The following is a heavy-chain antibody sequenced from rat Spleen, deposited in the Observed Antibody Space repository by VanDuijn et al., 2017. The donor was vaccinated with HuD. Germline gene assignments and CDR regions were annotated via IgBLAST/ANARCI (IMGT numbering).Heavy chain of an antibody. CDR3: TREGVWEYYFDY. J-gene: IGHJ2*01. Sequence: QVQLKESGPGLVQPSQTLSLTCTVSGFSLTSNGVSWVRQPPGKGLEWIAAISSGGSTYYNSALKSRLSISRDTSKSQVFLKMNSLQTEDTAIYFCTREGVWEYYFDYWGQGVMVTVSS. CDR1: GFSLTSNG. D-gene: IGHD4-4*01. CDR2: ISSGGST. V-gene: IGHV2S12*01.